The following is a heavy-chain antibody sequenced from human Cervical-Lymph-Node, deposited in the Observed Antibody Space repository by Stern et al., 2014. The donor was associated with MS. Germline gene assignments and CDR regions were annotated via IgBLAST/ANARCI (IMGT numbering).Heavy chain of an antibody. V-gene: IGHV1-46*01. CDR3: ARAKGAYCFY. Sequence: VQLVESGAEVKKPGASVKVSCKTSGYTFTTYYIHWVRQVPGQGLEWMGKINPSGGSTNYAQNFQGRVTLTRDTSTSTVDMELSGLRSEDTAVYYCARAKGAYCFYWGQGTQVTVSS. J-gene: IGHJ4*02. D-gene: IGHD2-21*01. CDR2: INPSGGST. CDR1: GYTFTTYY.